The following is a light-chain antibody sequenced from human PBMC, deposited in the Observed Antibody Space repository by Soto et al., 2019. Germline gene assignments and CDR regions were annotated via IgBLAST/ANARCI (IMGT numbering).Light chain of an antibody. J-gene: IGKJ4*01. CDR1: QNVSSY. Sequence: EIVLTQSPATLSLSPGERATLSCRASQNVSSYLAWYQQKPGQAPRLLIYDASNRATGIPARFSGSGSGTDFTLTISSLEPEDFAVYYCQQRSTFGGGTQVEIK. CDR3: QQRST. CDR2: DAS. V-gene: IGKV3-11*01.